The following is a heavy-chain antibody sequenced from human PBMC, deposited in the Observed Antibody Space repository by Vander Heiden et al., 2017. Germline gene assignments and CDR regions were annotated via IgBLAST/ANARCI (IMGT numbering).Heavy chain of an antibody. V-gene: IGHV3-21*01. D-gene: IGHD1-1*01. J-gene: IGHJ1*01. CDR1: GFTFSSDS. CDR3: ARDLWNDYGGNSGDRPLIYFQH. Sequence: EVQLVESGGGLVKPGGSLRLSCAASGFTFSSDSKNWVSQAPGKGLEWVSSISSSSSYIYYADSVKGRFTISRDNAKNSLYLQMNSLIAEDTAVYYCARDLWNDYGGNSGDRPLIYFQHWGQGTLVTVSS. CDR2: ISSSSSYI.